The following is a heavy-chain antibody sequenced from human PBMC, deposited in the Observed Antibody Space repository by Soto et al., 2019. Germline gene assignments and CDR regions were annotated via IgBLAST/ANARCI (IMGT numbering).Heavy chain of an antibody. CDR1: GGSITSSNFY. V-gene: IGHV4-39*01. Sequence: SETLSLTCTVSGGSITSSNFYWGWVRQPPGKGLEWIGTLYSGGSAYYNASLKSRVAISVDTSKNQFSLKLSSVTAADTAVYYCACIFSGGYGYGFYYYGMDVWGQGTTVTVSS. D-gene: IGHD5-18*01. J-gene: IGHJ6*02. CDR2: LYSGGSA. CDR3: ACIFSGGYGYGFYYYGMDV.